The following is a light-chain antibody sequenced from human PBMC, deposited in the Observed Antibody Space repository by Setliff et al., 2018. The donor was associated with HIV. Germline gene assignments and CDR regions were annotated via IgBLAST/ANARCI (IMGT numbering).Light chain of an antibody. Sequence: QSALTQPPSVSGSPGQSVTISCTGTNSDVGSYNRVSWYQQTPGTAPKLMIFEVTHRPSGVPDRFSGSKSGNTASLTVSGLQAGDEGDYYCSSYAGNDNFVFGTGTKVTVL. CDR2: EVT. J-gene: IGLJ1*01. CDR1: NSDVGSYNR. V-gene: IGLV2-8*01. CDR3: SSYAGNDNFV.